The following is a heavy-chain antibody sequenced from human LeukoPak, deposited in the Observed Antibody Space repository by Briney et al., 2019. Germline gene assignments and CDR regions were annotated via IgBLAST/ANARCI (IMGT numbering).Heavy chain of an antibody. CDR2: INYSGYT. CDR1: GGSISSSTVY. J-gene: IGHJ4*02. CDR3: ARPGYYDNSGFNFDY. Sequence: SETLSLTCTVSGGSISSSTVYWGWIRQPPGKGLEWIRGINYSGYTYYNPSLKSRVTISVDTPKNQFSLKLSSVTAADTAVYYWARPGYYDNSGFNFDYWGQGTLVTVSS. D-gene: IGHD3-22*01. V-gene: IGHV4-39*01.